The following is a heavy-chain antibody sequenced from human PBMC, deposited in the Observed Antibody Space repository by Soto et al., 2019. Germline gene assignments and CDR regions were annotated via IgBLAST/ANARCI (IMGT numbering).Heavy chain of an antibody. V-gene: IGHV3-20*01. Sequence: EVQLVESGGGVVRPGGSLRLSCAASGFTFDDYGMSWVRQAPGKGLEWVSGINWNGGSTGYADSVKGRFIISRDNAKNSLYLQMNSLRAEDTALYHCARGVYGDYVKPDAFDIWGQGTMVTVSS. CDR1: GFTFDDYG. CDR2: INWNGGST. CDR3: ARGVYGDYVKPDAFDI. J-gene: IGHJ3*02. D-gene: IGHD4-17*01.